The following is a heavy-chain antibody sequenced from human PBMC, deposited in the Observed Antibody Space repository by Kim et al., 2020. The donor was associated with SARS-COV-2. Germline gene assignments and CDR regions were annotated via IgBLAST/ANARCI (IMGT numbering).Heavy chain of an antibody. CDR2: IYYSGST. CDR1: GGSISSSSYY. J-gene: IGHJ4*02. CDR3: ASVPRYFDWSWPYYFDY. Sequence: SETLSLTCTVSGGSISSSSYYWGWIRQPPGKGLEWIGGIYYSGSTYYNPSLKSRVTISVDTSKNQFSLKLSSVTAADTAVYYCASVPRYFDWSWPYYFDYCGQGTLVTVSS. D-gene: IGHD3-9*01. V-gene: IGHV4-39*01.